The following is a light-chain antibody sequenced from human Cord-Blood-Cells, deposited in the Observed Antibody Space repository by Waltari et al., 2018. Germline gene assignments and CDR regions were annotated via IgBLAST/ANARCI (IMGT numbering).Light chain of an antibody. CDR2: DVS. Sequence: QSALTQPASVSGSPGQSITISCTGTSSDVGGYNYFSWYQQPPGKAPKLMIYDVSNRPSGVSNRFSGAKSGNTASLTISGLQAEDEADYYCSSYTSSSNVVFGGGTKLTVL. CDR3: SSYTSSSNVV. CDR1: SSDVGGYNY. J-gene: IGLJ2*01. V-gene: IGLV2-14*01.